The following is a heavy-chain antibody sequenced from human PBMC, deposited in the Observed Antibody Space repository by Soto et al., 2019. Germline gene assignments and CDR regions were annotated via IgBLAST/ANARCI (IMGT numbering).Heavy chain of an antibody. CDR2: ISAYNGNT. Sequence: ASVKVSCKASGYTFTSYGISWVRQAPGQGLEWMGWISAYNGNTNYAQKLQGRVTMTTDTSTSTAYMELRSLRSDDTAVYYCARDALVYYFVSSGYSTKWIVLWDQGLLLTV. CDR1: GYTFTSYG. V-gene: IGHV1-18*01. CDR3: ARDALVYYFVSSGYSTKWIVL. J-gene: IGHJ5*02. D-gene: IGHD3-22*01.